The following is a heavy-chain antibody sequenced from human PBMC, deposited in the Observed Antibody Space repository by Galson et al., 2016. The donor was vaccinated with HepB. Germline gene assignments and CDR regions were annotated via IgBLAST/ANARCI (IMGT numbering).Heavy chain of an antibody. CDR2: VSFNGKVQ. J-gene: IGHJ4*02. CDR3: ARAGSSWYFDY. Sequence: SLRLSCAASGFTFGDYGMHWVRQAPGKGPEWVGVVSFNGKVQYYADSVKGRFTISRDNAKNSLYLQMNSLRDEDTAVYYCARAGSSWYFDYRGQGTLVTVSS. V-gene: IGHV3-30*03. D-gene: IGHD6-13*01. CDR1: GFTFGDYG.